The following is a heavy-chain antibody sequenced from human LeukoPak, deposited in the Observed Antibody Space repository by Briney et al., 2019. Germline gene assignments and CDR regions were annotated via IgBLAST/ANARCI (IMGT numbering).Heavy chain of an antibody. V-gene: IGHV2-5*02. CDR2: IYWDDDK. J-gene: IGHJ4*02. Sequence: SGPTLVNPTQTLTLTCTFSGFSLSTSGVGVGWIRQPPGKALEWLTLIYWDDDKRYSPSLKSRLTITKDTSKNQVVLTMTNMDPVDTATYYCVHWRVIGEILLGFDYWGQGTLVTVSS. CDR1: GFSLSTSGVG. CDR3: VHWRVIGEILLGFDY. D-gene: IGHD3-10*01.